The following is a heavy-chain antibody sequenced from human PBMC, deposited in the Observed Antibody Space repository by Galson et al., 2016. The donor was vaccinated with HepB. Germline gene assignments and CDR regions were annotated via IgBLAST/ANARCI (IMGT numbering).Heavy chain of an antibody. Sequence: SVKVSCKASGGTFSSYAISWVRQAPGQGLEWMGGIIPFSGTTNYAQSFQGRVTITADKSTSTAYMELSSLRSEDTAVYYCARDHLLYATYYDFWSGYLPDAFDIWGQGTMVTVSS. J-gene: IGHJ3*02. D-gene: IGHD3-3*01. CDR2: IIPFSGTT. CDR3: ARDHLLYATYYDFWSGYLPDAFDI. V-gene: IGHV1-69*06. CDR1: GGTFSSYA.